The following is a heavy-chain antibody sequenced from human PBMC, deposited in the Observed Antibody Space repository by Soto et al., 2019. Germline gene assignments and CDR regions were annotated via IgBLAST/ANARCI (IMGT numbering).Heavy chain of an antibody. Sequence: EVQLVESGGGFVQPGESLRLSCAASGFTFSLSAMSWVRQAPGRGLEWVSSISGGGSSTDYAESVKGRFTISRDNSKNTVHLQMNSLRAEDTAVYYCARGPEYDILTGCDFWGLGALVTVSS. CDR1: GFTFSLSA. V-gene: IGHV3-23*04. J-gene: IGHJ4*02. CDR2: ISGGGSST. CDR3: ARGPEYDILTGCDF. D-gene: IGHD3-9*01.